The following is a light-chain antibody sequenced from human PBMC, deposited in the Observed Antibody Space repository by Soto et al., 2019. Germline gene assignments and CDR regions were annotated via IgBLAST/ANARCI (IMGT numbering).Light chain of an antibody. J-gene: IGLJ2*01. CDR3: SSYAGSKGV. Sequence: QSVLTQPPSAPGSPGQSVPISCPGTSSDVGGYNYVSWYQQHPGKAPTLMIYEVSKRPSGVPDRFSGSKSGNTASLTVSGLQAEDEADYYCSSYAGSKGVFGGGTKLTVL. V-gene: IGLV2-8*01. CDR2: EVS. CDR1: SSDVGGYNY.